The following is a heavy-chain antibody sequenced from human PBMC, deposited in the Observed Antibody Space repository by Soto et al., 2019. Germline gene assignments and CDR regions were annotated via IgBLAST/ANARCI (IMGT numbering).Heavy chain of an antibody. J-gene: IGHJ6*02. V-gene: IGHV3-15*07. Sequence: EVQLVESGGGLVKPGGSLTLSCAASGFTISYAWMNWVRQVPGKGLEWVGRIKTNSEVGTTDYAAPVQGRFTLSRDDSRNTLSLHRTSLKTDDTAVYYCTTGSVEGVWGQGATVTVSS. CDR1: GFTISYAW. D-gene: IGHD2-15*01. CDR2: IKTNSEVGTT. CDR3: TTGSVEGV.